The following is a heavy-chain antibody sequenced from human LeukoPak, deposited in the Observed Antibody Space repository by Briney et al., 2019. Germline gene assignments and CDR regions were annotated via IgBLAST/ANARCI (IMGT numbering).Heavy chain of an antibody. CDR2: IIPILGIA. D-gene: IGHD3-10*01. CDR3: ARDPYGVRGVIPRFDP. V-gene: IGHV1-69*04. J-gene: IGHJ5*02. Sequence: SVKVSFKASGGTISSYTISWVRQAPGQGLEWMGRIIPILGIANYAQKFQGRVTITADKSTSTAYMELSSLRSEDTAVYYCARDPYGVRGVIPRFDPWGQGTLVTVSS. CDR1: GGTISSYT.